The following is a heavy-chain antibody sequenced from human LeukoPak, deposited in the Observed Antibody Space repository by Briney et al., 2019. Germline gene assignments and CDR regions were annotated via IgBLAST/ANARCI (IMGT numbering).Heavy chain of an antibody. CDR1: GGTFSSYA. D-gene: IGHD1-7*01. CDR3: ARASQRITGTNNWFDP. V-gene: IGHV1-69*13. J-gene: IGHJ5*02. CDR2: IIPIFGTA. Sequence: ASVKVSCKASGGTFSSYAIGWVRQAPGQGLEWMGGIIPIFGTANYAQKFQGRVTITADESTSTAYMELSSLRSEDTAVYYYARASQRITGTNNWFDPWGQGTLVTVSS.